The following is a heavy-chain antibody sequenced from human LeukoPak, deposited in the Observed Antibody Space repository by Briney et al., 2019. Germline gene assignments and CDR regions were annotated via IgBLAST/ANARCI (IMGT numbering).Heavy chain of an antibody. CDR1: GFTVSTNY. Sequence: GGSLRLSCAASGFTVSTNYMRWVRHALGKGLERVSLIYSGGSTYYAASGRGRFTIHRDNSKNTLYLQRNSLRDEDTAVYYCARGSHIQFSRYYFDCWGQGTLVTVSS. CDR2: IYSGGST. CDR3: ARGSHIQFSRYYFDC. J-gene: IGHJ4*02. V-gene: IGHV3-53*01. D-gene: IGHD4-11*01.